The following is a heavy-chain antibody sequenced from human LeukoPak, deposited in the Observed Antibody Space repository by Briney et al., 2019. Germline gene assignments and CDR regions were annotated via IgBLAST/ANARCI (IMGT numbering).Heavy chain of an antibody. Sequence: PGGSLRLSCAASGFTFRGAWMSWVRQAPGKGLEWVGRIKSKTDGATTDYAAPVKGRITISRDDSKNMLYLQMNSLITEDTAVYYCTTDPRNWGQGTLVTVSS. J-gene: IGHJ4*02. CDR2: IKSKTDGATT. V-gene: IGHV3-15*01. CDR3: TTDPRN. CDR1: GFTFRGAW.